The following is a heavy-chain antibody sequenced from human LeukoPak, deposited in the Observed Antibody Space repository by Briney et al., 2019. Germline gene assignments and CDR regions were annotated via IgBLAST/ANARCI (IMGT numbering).Heavy chain of an antibody. V-gene: IGHV3-23*01. CDR2: ISGSGGST. D-gene: IGHD3-9*01. Sequence: GGSLRLSCAASGFTFSSYAMSWVRQAPGKGLEWLSAISGSGGSTYYADSVKGRFTISRDNSKNTLYLQMNSLRAEDTAVYYCAKNPANFDWSSDYWGQGTLVTVSS. CDR1: GFTFSSYA. CDR3: AKNPANFDWSSDY. J-gene: IGHJ4*02.